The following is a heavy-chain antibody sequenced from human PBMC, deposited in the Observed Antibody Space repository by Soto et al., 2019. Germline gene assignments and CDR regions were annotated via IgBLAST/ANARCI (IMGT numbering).Heavy chain of an antibody. J-gene: IGHJ6*02. Sequence: QLLESGSGLVKPSQTLSLTCAVSGGSISSGGYSWSWIRQPPGKGLEWIGYIYHSGSTYYNPYLKSRGTISVDRSKNQFSLKLSSVTAADTAVYYCARARIVLVPAANHYYYGMDVCGQGTTVTVSS. D-gene: IGHD2-2*01. CDR1: GGSISSGGYS. V-gene: IGHV4-30-2*01. CDR3: ARARIVLVPAANHYYYGMDV. CDR2: IYHSGST.